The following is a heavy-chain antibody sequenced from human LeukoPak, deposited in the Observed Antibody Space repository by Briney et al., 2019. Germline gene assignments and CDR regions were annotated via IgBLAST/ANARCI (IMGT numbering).Heavy chain of an antibody. D-gene: IGHD3-22*01. CDR1: GFTVSSNY. J-gene: IGHJ4*02. CDR2: IYSGGST. CDR3: ARDKRGYYDSSGYLSWGYYFDY. Sequence: GGSLRLSCAASGFTVSSNYMSWVRQAPGKGLEGVSVIYSGGSTYYADSVKGRFTISRDNSKNTLYLQMNSLRAEDTAVYYCARDKRGYYDSSGYLSWGYYFDYWGQGTLVTVSS. V-gene: IGHV3-66*01.